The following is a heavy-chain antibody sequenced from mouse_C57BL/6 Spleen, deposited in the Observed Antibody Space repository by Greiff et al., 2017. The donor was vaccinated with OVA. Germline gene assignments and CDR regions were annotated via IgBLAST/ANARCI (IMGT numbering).Heavy chain of an antibody. V-gene: IGHV5-4*01. Sequence: EVQRVESGGGLVKPGGSLKLSCAASGFTFSSYAMSWVRQTPDTRLEWVATISDGGSYTYYPDNVQGRFTISRDNAKNNLYLQMSHLKSEDTAMYDCASGGYGNDWCAYWGQGTLVTVSA. CDR1: GFTFSSYA. J-gene: IGHJ3*01. CDR2: ISDGGSYT. CDR3: ASGGYGNDWCAY. D-gene: IGHD2-1*01.